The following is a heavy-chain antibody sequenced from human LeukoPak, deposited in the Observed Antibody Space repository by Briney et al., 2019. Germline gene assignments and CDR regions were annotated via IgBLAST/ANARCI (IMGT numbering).Heavy chain of an antibody. D-gene: IGHD3-22*01. V-gene: IGHV3-30*18. J-gene: IGHJ4*02. CDR2: ISYDGTNK. CDR3: AKVHLTYYHDSSGYGFQDY. Sequence: GGSLRLSCAASGFTFSSYAMHWVRQAPGKGLEWVAVISYDGTNKYYIDSVKGRFTISRDNSKNTLYLQMNSLRAEDTAVYYCAKVHLTYYHDSSGYGFQDYWGQGALVTVSS. CDR1: GFTFSSYA.